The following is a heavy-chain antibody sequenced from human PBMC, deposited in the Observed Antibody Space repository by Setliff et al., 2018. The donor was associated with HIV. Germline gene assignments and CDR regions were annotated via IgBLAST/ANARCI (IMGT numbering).Heavy chain of an antibody. Sequence: PSETLSLTCAVSGYAISSGYYWGWIRRPPGKGLEWIGSIYARGSTYYNPSLKSRVTISVDTSKNQFSLKLSSVTAADTAVYYGAREDSSYHYFDYWGQGMLVTVAS. CDR2: IYARGST. V-gene: IGHV4-38-2*02. D-gene: IGHD6-6*01. CDR3: AREDSSYHYFDY. J-gene: IGHJ4*02. CDR1: GYAISSGYY.